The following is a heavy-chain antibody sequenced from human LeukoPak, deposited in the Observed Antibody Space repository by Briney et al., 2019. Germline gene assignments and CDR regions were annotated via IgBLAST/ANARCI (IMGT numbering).Heavy chain of an antibody. CDR2: INHSGST. D-gene: IGHD3-10*01. Sequence: IPSETLSLTCAVYGGSFSGYYWSWIRQPPGKGLEWIGEINHSGSTNYNPSLKSRVTISVDTSKNQFSLKLSSVTAADTAVYYCAREYYYGSGVDYWGQGTLVTVSS. CDR1: GGSFSGYY. CDR3: AREYYYGSGVDY. J-gene: IGHJ4*02. V-gene: IGHV4-34*01.